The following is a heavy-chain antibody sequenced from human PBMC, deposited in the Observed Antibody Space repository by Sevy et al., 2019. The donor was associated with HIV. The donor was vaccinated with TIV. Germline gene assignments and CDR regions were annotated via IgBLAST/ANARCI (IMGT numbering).Heavy chain of an antibody. V-gene: IGHV3-23*01. CDR1: GFTFANYA. Sequence: GGSLRLSCAASGFTFANYAMNWVRQAPGKGLEWVSSLSGSGQSTYYADSVKGRFTISRDNSKNTLFLQMNSLRVEDTALYYCTKASWAGGYNYENYFDYWGQGILVTVSS. J-gene: IGHJ4*02. CDR2: LSGSGQST. D-gene: IGHD5-18*01. CDR3: TKASWAGGYNYENYFDY.